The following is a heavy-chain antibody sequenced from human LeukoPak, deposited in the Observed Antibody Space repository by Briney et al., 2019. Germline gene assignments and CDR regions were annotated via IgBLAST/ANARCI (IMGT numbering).Heavy chain of an antibody. CDR1: GYSISSGYY. D-gene: IGHD5-24*01. CDR2: IYHSGST. J-gene: IGHJ4*02. V-gene: IGHV4-38-2*01. Sequence: SETLSLTCAVSGYSISSGYYWGWIRQPPGKGLEWIGSIYHSGSTYYNPSLKSRVTIPVDTSKNQFSLKLSSVTAADTAVYYCARLVEMATIVDYWGQGTLVTVSS. CDR3: ARLVEMATIVDY.